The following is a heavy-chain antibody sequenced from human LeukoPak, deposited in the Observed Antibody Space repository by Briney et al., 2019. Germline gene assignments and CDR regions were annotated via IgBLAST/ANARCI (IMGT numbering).Heavy chain of an antibody. J-gene: IGHJ4*02. CDR1: VYAFTSYY. Sequence: ASVNVSCKASVYAFTSYYMHWVRQAPGQGLEWMGIINPSGGSTSYAQKFQGRVTMTRDTSTSTVYMELSSLRSEDTAVYYCARVGHSYGQLAPFDYWGQGTLVTVSS. CDR2: INPSGGST. CDR3: ARVGHSYGQLAPFDY. V-gene: IGHV1-46*01. D-gene: IGHD6-13*01.